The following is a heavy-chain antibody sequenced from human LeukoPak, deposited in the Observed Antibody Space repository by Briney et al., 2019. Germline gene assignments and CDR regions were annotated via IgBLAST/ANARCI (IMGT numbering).Heavy chain of an antibody. CDR2: FDPEDGET. V-gene: IGHV1-24*01. CDR3: ATAFGSGSHGVTNWFDP. CDR1: GHTLTELS. J-gene: IGHJ5*02. D-gene: IGHD3-10*01. Sequence: VASVKVSCKVSGHTLTELSMHWVRQAPGKGLEWMGGFDPEDGETIYAQKFQGRVTMTEDTSTDTAYMELSSLRSEDTAVYYCATAFGSGSHGVTNWFDPWGQGTLVTVSS.